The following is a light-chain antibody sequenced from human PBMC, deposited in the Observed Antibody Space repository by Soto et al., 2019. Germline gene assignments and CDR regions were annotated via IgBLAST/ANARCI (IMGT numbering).Light chain of an antibody. CDR3: QQYKSYPWT. CDR1: QPISSW. CDR2: DAS. Sequence: DIQMTQSPPTLSASVGDRVTITCRASQPISSWLAWYHQKPGKAPKLLIYDASNLESGVPSRFSGSGSGTDFTLTISSLQPDDFATYYCQQYKSYPWTFGQGTKVDIK. V-gene: IGKV1-5*01. J-gene: IGKJ1*01.